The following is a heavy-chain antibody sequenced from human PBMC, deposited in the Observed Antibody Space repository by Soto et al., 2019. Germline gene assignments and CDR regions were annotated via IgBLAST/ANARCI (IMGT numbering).Heavy chain of an antibody. V-gene: IGHV1-3*01. J-gene: IGHJ4*02. CDR1: GYTFTSYG. Sequence: ASVKVSCKASGYTFTSYGISWVRQAPGQRLEWMGWINAGNGNTKYSQKFQGRVTITRDTSASTAYMELSSLRSEDTAVYYCARERAGAVEYWGQGTLVTVSS. CDR3: ARERAGAVEY. D-gene: IGHD6-19*01. CDR2: INAGNGNT.